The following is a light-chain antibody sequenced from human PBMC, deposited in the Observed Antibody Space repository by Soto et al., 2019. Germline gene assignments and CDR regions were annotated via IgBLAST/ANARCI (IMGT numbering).Light chain of an antibody. CDR3: GTWDDSLNGPL. V-gene: IGLV1-44*01. CDR1: SYNIGSNT. J-gene: IGLJ2*01. Sequence: QSVLTQPPSASGTPGQTVTISCSGSSYNIGSNTVTWYQQLPGTAPKLLIYRNDQRPSGVPDRFSGSKSGTSASLAIGGLQSEDEAGYYCGTWDDSLNGPLFGGGTKLTVL. CDR2: RND.